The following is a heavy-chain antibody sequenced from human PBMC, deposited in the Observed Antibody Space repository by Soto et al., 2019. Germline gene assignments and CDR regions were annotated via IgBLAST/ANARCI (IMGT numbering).Heavy chain of an antibody. V-gene: IGHV3-48*02. CDR2: ISSSSSTI. Sequence: GGSLRLSCAASGFAFSSYSMNWVRQAPGKGLEWVSYISSSSSTIYYADSVKGRFTISRDNAKNSLYLQMNSLRDEDTAVYYCARAATWYYYDSSSPYDAIGIWGRGTMVTVSS. J-gene: IGHJ3*02. CDR1: GFAFSSYS. CDR3: ARAATWYYYDSSSPYDAIGI. D-gene: IGHD3-22*01.